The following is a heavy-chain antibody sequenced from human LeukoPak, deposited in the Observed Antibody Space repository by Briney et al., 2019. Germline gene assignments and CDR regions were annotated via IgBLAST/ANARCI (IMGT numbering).Heavy chain of an antibody. Sequence: SETLSLTCTVSGGSISSYYWSWIRQPPGKGLEWIGYIYYSGSTNYNPSLKSRVTLSVDTSKNQFSLKLSSVTAADTAVYYCARQYYYGSGLDPWGQGTLVTVSS. CDR1: GGSISSYY. CDR2: IYYSGST. J-gene: IGHJ5*02. D-gene: IGHD3-10*01. V-gene: IGHV4-59*08. CDR3: ARQYYYGSGLDP.